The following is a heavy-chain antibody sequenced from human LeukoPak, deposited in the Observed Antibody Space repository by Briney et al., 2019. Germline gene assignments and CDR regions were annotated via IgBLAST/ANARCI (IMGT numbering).Heavy chain of an antibody. Sequence: SETLSLTCTVSGYSISSGYYWGWIRQPPGKGLEWIGSIYHSGSTYYNPSLKSRVTISVDTSKNQFSLKLSSVTAADTAVYYCARAGWLSPGEYFQHWGQGTLVTVSS. CDR3: ARAGWLSPGEYFQH. CDR1: GYSISSGYY. V-gene: IGHV4-38-2*02. J-gene: IGHJ1*01. CDR2: IYHSGST. D-gene: IGHD3-22*01.